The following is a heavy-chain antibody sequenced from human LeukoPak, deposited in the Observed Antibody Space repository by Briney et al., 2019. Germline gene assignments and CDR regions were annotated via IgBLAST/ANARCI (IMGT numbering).Heavy chain of an antibody. V-gene: IGHV1-18*01. J-gene: IGHJ5*02. CDR2: ISPYNGNT. CDR1: GYTFTSYG. D-gene: IGHD6-19*01. CDR3: GRSGWYGWAKYNWFDP. Sequence: ASVNVSCKASGYTFTSYGISWVRQPPGQGLEWMGWISPYNGNTNYAQKLQGRVTMTTDTSTSTAYLELRSLRSDDKAVDYCGRSGWYGWAKYNWFDPWGQGTLVTVSS.